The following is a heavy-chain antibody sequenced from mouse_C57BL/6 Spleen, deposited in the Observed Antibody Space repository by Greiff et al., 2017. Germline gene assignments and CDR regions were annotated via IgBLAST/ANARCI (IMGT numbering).Heavy chain of an antibody. D-gene: IGHD3-1*01. V-gene: IGHV5-15*01. CDR1: GFTFSDYG. Sequence: EVKLVESGGGLVQPGGSLKLSCAASGFTFSDYGMAWVRQAPRKGPEWVAFISNLAYSIYYADTVTGRFTISRENAKNTLYLEMSSLRSEDTAMYYCARHGLDYYAMDYWGQGTSVTVSS. CDR2: ISNLAYSI. J-gene: IGHJ4*01. CDR3: ARHGLDYYAMDY.